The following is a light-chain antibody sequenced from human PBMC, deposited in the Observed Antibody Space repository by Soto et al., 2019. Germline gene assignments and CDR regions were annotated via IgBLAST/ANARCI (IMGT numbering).Light chain of an antibody. CDR3: QQYNNWPLT. Sequence: EIVMRHSPATLSVSPGERATLSCRASQSIGSTLAWYQQKPGQAPRLLIYGASTRATGIPARFSGSGSGTEFTLTISSLQSEDFAVYYCQQYNNWPLTFGGGTKVDI. V-gene: IGKV3-15*01. CDR1: QSIGST. CDR2: GAS. J-gene: IGKJ4*01.